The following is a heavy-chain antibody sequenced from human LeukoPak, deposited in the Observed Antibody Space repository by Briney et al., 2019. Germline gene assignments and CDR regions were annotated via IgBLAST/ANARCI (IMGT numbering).Heavy chain of an antibody. CDR3: ARRSSSWDYYYYMDV. J-gene: IGHJ6*03. Sequence: ASVKVSCKASGGTFSSYAISWVRQAPGQGLEWMGGIIPIFGTANYAQKFQGRVTITADKSTSTAYMELSSLRSEDTAVYYCARRSSSWDYYYYMDVWGKGTTVTVSS. V-gene: IGHV1-69*06. CDR2: IIPIFGTA. CDR1: GGTFSSYA. D-gene: IGHD6-13*01.